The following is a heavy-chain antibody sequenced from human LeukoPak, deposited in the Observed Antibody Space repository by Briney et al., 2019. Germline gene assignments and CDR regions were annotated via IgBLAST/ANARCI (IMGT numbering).Heavy chain of an antibody. CDR3: ARALDIVVVPAGGYFDY. CDR1: GFTVSSNY. Sequence: GGSLRLSCAASGFTVSSNYMSWVRQAPGKGLEWVSVIYSGGSTYYADSVKGQFTISRDNSKNTLYLQMNSLRAEDTAVYYCARALDIVVVPAGGYFDYWGQGTLVTVSS. V-gene: IGHV3-53*05. CDR2: IYSGGST. D-gene: IGHD2-2*01. J-gene: IGHJ4*02.